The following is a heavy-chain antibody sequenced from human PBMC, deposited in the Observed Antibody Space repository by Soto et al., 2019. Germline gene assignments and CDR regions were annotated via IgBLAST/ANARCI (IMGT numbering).Heavy chain of an antibody. V-gene: IGHV4-30-2*01. J-gene: IGHJ4*02. D-gene: IGHD3-22*01. CDR1: GGSISSGGYS. CDR2: IYHSGNT. CDR3: ARDPLKSGYDSSGYYFDY. Sequence: PSDPLSLACAVSGGSISSGGYSWSCIRPPPAKGLQWIGYIYHSGNTYYSPSLKSRVTIAVDRYKNQFSLYLSSVTAADTAVYYCARDPLKSGYDSSGYYFDYWGQGTLVTVSS.